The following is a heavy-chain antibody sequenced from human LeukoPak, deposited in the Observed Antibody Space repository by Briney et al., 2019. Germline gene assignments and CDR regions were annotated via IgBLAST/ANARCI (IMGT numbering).Heavy chain of an antibody. V-gene: IGHV3-9*01. J-gene: IGHJ6*02. CDR1: GFTFDDYA. D-gene: IGHD6-19*01. CDR3: AKDMYSSALYYYYGMDA. CDR2: ISWNSGNI. Sequence: QPGGSLRLSCAASGFTFDDYAMHWVRQAPGKGLEWVSGISWNSGNIAYADSVKGRFTISRDNAKKSLYLQMNSLRAEDTALYYCAKDMYSSALYYYYGMDAWGQGTTVTVSS.